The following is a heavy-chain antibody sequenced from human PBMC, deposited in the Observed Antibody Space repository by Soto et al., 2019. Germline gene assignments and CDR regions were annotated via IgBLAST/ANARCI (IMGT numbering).Heavy chain of an antibody. CDR1: GFTFSSYG. Sequence: QVQLVESGGGVVQPGRSLRLSCAASGFTFSSYGMHWVRQAPGKGLEWVAVIWYDGSNKYYADSVKGRFTISRDNSKNRLYLQMKSQRAEDTVVYYCASEFEVRGVSNPSSYFYYGMDVWGQGTTVTVSS. J-gene: IGHJ6*02. CDR2: IWYDGSNK. CDR3: ASEFEVRGVSNPSSYFYYGMDV. V-gene: IGHV3-33*01. D-gene: IGHD3-10*01.